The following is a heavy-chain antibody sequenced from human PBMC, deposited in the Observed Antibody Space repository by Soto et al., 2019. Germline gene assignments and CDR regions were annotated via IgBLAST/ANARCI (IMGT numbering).Heavy chain of an antibody. V-gene: IGHV1-2*04. CDR3: ARDVVGSDYFDS. Sequence: QVQLVQSGAEVRKPGASVKVSCKASGYTFTDYYMHWVRQAPGQGLEWMGWINPKTGGTNYVQKFQGWXXMXRXXSITTAYMELSRLRSDDTAVYYCARDVVGSDYFDSWGQGTLVTVSS. CDR2: INPKTGGT. J-gene: IGHJ4*02. D-gene: IGHD1-26*01. CDR1: GYTFTDYY.